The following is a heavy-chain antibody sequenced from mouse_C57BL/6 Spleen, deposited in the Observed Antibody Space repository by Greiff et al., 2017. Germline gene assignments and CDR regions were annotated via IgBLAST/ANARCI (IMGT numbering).Heavy chain of an antibody. Sequence: QVQLQQSDAELVKPGASVKISCKVSGYTFTDHTIHWMKQRPEQGLEWIGYIYPRDGSTKYNEKFKGKATLTADKSSSTAYMQLNSLTSEDAAVYFCARWGYDYDGYYYAMDYWGQGTSVTVSS. CDR3: ARWGYDYDGYYYAMDY. J-gene: IGHJ4*01. CDR1: GYTFTDHT. D-gene: IGHD2-4*01. CDR2: IYPRDGST. V-gene: IGHV1-78*01.